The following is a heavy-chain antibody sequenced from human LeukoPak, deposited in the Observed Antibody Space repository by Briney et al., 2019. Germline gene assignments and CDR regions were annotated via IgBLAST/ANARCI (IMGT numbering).Heavy chain of an antibody. Sequence: SETLSLTCAVYGGSFSGYYWSWIRQPPGKGLEWIGEINHSGSTNYNPSLKSRVTISVDTSKNQFSLKLSSVTAADTAVYYCARAPRECDYWGQGTLVTVSS. V-gene: IGHV4-34*01. CDR3: ARAPRECDY. J-gene: IGHJ4*02. CDR2: INHSGST. D-gene: IGHD2/OR15-2a*01. CDR1: GGSFSGYY.